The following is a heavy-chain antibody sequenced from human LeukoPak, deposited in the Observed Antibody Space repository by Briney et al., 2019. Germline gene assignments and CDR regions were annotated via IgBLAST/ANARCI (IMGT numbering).Heavy chain of an antibody. CDR2: ISSNGGST. Sequence: GGSLRLSCAASGFTFSSYAMHWVRQAPGKGLEYVSAISSNGGSTYYANSVKGRFTISRDNSKNTLYLQMGSLRAEDMAVYYCAKGSGYEHNYYYYYMDVWGKGTTVTISS. J-gene: IGHJ6*03. CDR3: AKGSGYEHNYYYYYMDV. D-gene: IGHD5-12*01. CDR1: GFTFSSYA. V-gene: IGHV3-64*01.